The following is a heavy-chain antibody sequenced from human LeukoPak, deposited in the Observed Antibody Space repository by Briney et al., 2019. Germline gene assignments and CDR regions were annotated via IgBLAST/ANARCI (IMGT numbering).Heavy chain of an antibody. J-gene: IGHJ4*02. V-gene: IGHV4-38-2*02. CDR2: IYHSGST. CDR1: GYSISSGYY. D-gene: IGHD4-11*01. CDR3: ASLNDYSNSNFDY. Sequence: SETLSLTCTVSGYSISSGYYWGWLRRPPGKGLEWIGSIYHSGSTYYTPSLKSRVTISVDTSKNQFSLKLSSVTAADTAVYYCASLNDYSNSNFDYWGQGTLVTVSS.